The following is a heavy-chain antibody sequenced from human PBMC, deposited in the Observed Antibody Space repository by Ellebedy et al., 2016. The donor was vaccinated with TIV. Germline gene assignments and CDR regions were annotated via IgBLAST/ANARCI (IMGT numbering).Heavy chain of an antibody. V-gene: IGHV3-23*01. D-gene: IGHD3-10*01. J-gene: IGHJ3*02. CDR1: GFTFSSYA. CDR2: ISGSGGST. CDR3: AKDGDTMVRGGPLYDI. Sequence: PGGSLRLSCAASGFTFSSYAMSWVRQAPGKGLEWVSAISGSGGSTYYADSVKGRFTISRDNSKNTLYLQMNSLRAEDTAVYYCAKDGDTMVRGGPLYDIWGQGTMVTVSS.